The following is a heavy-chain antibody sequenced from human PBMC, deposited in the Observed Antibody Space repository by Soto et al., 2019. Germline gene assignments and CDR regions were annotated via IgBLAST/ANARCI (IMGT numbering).Heavy chain of an antibody. J-gene: IGHJ5*02. CDR3: ARHQSHSSSYVDP. CDR2: IFYSGRT. D-gene: IGHD6-13*01. V-gene: IGHV4-39*01. CDR1: GGSISSSSYY. Sequence: QLQLQDSGPGLVKPSETLSLTCTVAGGSISSSSYYWGWIRQPPGKGLEWIGSIFYSGRTSYNPSLKSRVSISVDTTKNQFSLKLSSVTAADTAVYYCARHQSHSSSYVDPWGQGTLVTVSS.